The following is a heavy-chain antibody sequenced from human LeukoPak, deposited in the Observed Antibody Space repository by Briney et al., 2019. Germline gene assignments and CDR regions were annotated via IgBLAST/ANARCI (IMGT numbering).Heavy chain of an antibody. D-gene: IGHD2-15*01. V-gene: IGHV3-23*01. J-gene: IGHJ4*02. Sequence: GGSLRLSCAASGVTFSDYAMSWVRQAPRKGLEWVSDISGRGDSTYYADSVKGRFTISRDKSKNTVYLQMNSLRAEDTAVYYCAILGYCSGGSCYHAIYFDYWGQGTLVTVSS. CDR3: AILGYCSGGSCYHAIYFDY. CDR2: ISGRGDST. CDR1: GVTFSDYA.